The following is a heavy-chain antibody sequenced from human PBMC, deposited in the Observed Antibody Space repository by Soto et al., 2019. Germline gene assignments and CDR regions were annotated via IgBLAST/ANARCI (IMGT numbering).Heavy chain of an antibody. CDR2: INPKNGDA. J-gene: IGHJ6*02. V-gene: IGHV1-2*02. CDR1: GYTLTDYY. CDR3: ARSSGSYSYYGMDV. Sequence: ASVKVSCKASGYTLTDYYIHWVRQAPGQNFEWIGCINPKNGDARYAENFRGRVTLTRDTSIDTVYMELSRPRSDDTAVYFCARSSGSYSYYGMDVWGQGTTVTVSS. D-gene: IGHD1-26*01.